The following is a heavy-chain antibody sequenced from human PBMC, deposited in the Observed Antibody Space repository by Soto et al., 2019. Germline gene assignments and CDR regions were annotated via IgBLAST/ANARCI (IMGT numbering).Heavy chain of an antibody. J-gene: IGHJ4*02. D-gene: IGHD2-2*01. CDR2: IPYDGSNK. CDR3: APRPDIVVVPAANRSDY. CDR1: GFTFSSYC. V-gene: IGHV3-30*03. Sequence: GGSLRLSCAASGFTFSSYCMHWVRQAPGKGLEWVAVIPYDGSNKYYADSVKGRFTISRDNSKNTLYLQMNSLRAEDTAVYYCAPRPDIVVVPAANRSDYWGQGTLVTVSS.